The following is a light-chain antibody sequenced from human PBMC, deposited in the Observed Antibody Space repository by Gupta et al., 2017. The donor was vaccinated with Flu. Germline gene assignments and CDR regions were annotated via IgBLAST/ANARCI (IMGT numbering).Light chain of an antibody. Sequence: EVVLTQSPATLSVSPGERATLSCRASQTVSVNLDWYQQKPGQAPRLLIYGASTRAAGVPGRFNGSGSGTEFTLTISSLQSDDSAVYFCQQYNNGPPITFGQGTRLEI. CDR1: QTVSVN. CDR3: QQYNNGPPIT. V-gene: IGKV3-15*01. J-gene: IGKJ5*01. CDR2: GAS.